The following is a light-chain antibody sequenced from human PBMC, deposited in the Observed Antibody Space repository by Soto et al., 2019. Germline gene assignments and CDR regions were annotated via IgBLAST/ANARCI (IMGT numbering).Light chain of an antibody. CDR3: QVWDSSSDHPYV. J-gene: IGLJ1*01. CDR2: DDS. V-gene: IGLV3-21*02. Sequence: SYELTQPPSVSVAPGQTARITCGGNNIGSKSVHWYQQKPGQAPVLVVYDDSDRPSGIPARFSGSNSGNTATLTISRVEAGDEADYYCQVWDSSSDHPYVFGTGTQLTVL. CDR1: NIGSKS.